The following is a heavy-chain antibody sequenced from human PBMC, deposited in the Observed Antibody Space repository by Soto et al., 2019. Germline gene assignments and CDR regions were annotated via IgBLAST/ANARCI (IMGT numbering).Heavy chain of an antibody. V-gene: IGHV2-5*01. CDR3: LPTVYSCDTFAC. CDR2: IFWNDDE. Sequence: ITLKESGPALVKPTQTLTLTCTFSGFLLTTYGLGVGWIRHPPGKSLEWLALIFWNDDERYSPALKCRLTITKVTSNKQVVFKMTNMDPVDTATDFCLPTVYSCDTFACWGRGTLVTASS. D-gene: IGHD4-4*01. J-gene: IGHJ4*02. CDR1: GFLLTTYGLG.